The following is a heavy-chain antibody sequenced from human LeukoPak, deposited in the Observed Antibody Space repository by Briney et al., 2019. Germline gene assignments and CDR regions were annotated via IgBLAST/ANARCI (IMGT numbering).Heavy chain of an antibody. CDR2: IYHSGGT. Sequence: PSETLSLTCAVSGGSISGGSYSWRWIRQPPGKGLEWIGYIYHSGGTYYNPSLKSRVTISVDRSKNQFSLRLSSVTAADTAVYYCARGYYGSSAHSGGYGMDVWGQGTTVTVSS. D-gene: IGHD3-22*01. CDR1: GGSISGGSYS. J-gene: IGHJ6*02. V-gene: IGHV4-30-2*01. CDR3: ARGYYGSSAHSGGYGMDV.